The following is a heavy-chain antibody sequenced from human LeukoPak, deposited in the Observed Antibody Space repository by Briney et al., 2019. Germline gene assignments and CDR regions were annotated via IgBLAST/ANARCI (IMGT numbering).Heavy chain of an antibody. CDR2: IYYSGST. CDR3: ARGRSGYYYFDY. V-gene: IGHV4-59*08. Sequence: SETLSLACTVSGGSISSYYWSWIRQPPGKGLEWIGYIYYSGSTNYNPSLKSRVTISVDTSKNQFSLKLSSVTAADTAVYYCARGRSGYYYFDYWGQGTLVTVSS. D-gene: IGHD3-22*01. CDR1: GGSISSYY. J-gene: IGHJ4*02.